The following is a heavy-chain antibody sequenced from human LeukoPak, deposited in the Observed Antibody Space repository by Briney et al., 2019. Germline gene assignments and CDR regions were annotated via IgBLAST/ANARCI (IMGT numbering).Heavy chain of an antibody. V-gene: IGHV4-34*01. Sequence: PSETLSLTCAVYGGSFSGYYWTWIRQPPGKGLKWIGEINHSGSTNYNPSLKSRVTISVDTSKNQFSLKLSSVTAADTAVYYCARAGTTVTTFYNWFDPWGQGTLVTVSS. J-gene: IGHJ5*02. D-gene: IGHD4-17*01. CDR2: INHSGST. CDR3: ARAGTTVTTFYNWFDP. CDR1: GGSFSGYY.